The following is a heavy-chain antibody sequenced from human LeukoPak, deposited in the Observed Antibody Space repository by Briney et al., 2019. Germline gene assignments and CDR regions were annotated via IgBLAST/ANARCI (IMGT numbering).Heavy chain of an antibody. J-gene: IGHJ6*03. V-gene: IGHV4-59*01. CDR3: ARVPYYYGSSGGGNYYYYYMDV. D-gene: IGHD3-22*01. CDR2: IYYSGST. CDR1: GGSISSYY. Sequence: SETLSLTCTVSGGSISSYYWSWIRQPPGKGLEWIGYIYYSGSTNCNPSLKSRVTISVDTSKNQFSLKLSSVTAADTAVYYRARVPYYYGSSGGGNYYYYYMDVWGKGTTVTVSS.